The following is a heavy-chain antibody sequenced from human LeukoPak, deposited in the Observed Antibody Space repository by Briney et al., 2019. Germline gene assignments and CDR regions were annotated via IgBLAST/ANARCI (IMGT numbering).Heavy chain of an antibody. D-gene: IGHD2-2*01. V-gene: IGHV3-20*04. Sequence: GSLRLSCAASGFTFDDFGMSWVRQVAGKGLEWVFPFNWKGDRTYYVDSVKGRFTISRDNAKNSLYLQMNSLRAEDTAVYYCARGRGYCSSTSCYFDYWGQGTLVTVSS. CDR3: ARGRGYCSSTSCYFDY. CDR1: GFTFDDFG. CDR2: FNWKGDRT. J-gene: IGHJ4*02.